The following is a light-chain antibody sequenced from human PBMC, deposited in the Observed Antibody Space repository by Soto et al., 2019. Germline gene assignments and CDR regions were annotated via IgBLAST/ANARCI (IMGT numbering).Light chain of an antibody. Sequence: SYELTQASSVSVAPGQTARITCGGNNFGRDGVHWYRQKPGQAPVVVIYYNNERPSGIPERFSGSTSGNTATLTINRVEVGDEADYYCQVWGTSSDSRGVFGGGTKLTVL. CDR3: QVWGTSSDSRGV. J-gene: IGLJ3*02. CDR1: NFGRDG. V-gene: IGLV3-21*04. CDR2: YNN.